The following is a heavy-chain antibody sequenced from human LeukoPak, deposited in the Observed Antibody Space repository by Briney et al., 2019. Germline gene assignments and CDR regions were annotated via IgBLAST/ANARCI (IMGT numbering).Heavy chain of an antibody. D-gene: IGHD2-15*01. J-gene: IGHJ6*02. Sequence: PSETLSLTCTVSGGSISSYYWSWIRQPAGKGLEWIGRIYTSGSTNYNSSLKSRVTMSVDTSKNQFSLKLSSVTAADTAVYYCARDMRYCSGGSCYPETDYYYYGMDVWGQGTTVTVSS. V-gene: IGHV4-4*07. CDR3: ARDMRYCSGGSCYPETDYYYYGMDV. CDR2: IYTSGST. CDR1: GGSISSYY.